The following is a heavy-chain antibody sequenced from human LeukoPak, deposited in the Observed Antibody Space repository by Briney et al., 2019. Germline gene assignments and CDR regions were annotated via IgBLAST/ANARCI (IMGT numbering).Heavy chain of an antibody. CDR1: GYSISSAYY. CDR3: ARRPTRLRYFDWSRQIQDYYFDY. D-gene: IGHD3-9*01. J-gene: IGHJ4*02. Sequence: PSETLSLTCSVSGYSISSAYYWGWIRQPPGKGLEWIGTMYHSGSTNYNPSLKSRVTISVDTSKNQFSLKLSSVTAADTAVYYCARRPTRLRYFDWSRQIQDYYFDYWGQGTLVTVSS. V-gene: IGHV4-38-2*02. CDR2: MYHSGST.